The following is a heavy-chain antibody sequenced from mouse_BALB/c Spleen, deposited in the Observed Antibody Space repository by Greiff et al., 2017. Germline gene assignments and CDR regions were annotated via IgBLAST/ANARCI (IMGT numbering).Heavy chain of an antibody. CDR1: GYTFTDYN. J-gene: IGHJ4*01. Sequence: VQLQQSGPELVKPGASVKIPCKASGYTFTDYNMDWVKQSHGKSLEWIGDINPNNGGTIYNQKFKGKATLTVDKSSSTAYMELRSLTSEDTAVYYCASLYYGNYYAMDYWGQGTSVTVSS. V-gene: IGHV1-18*01. CDR3: ASLYYGNYYAMDY. CDR2: INPNNGGT. D-gene: IGHD2-1*01.